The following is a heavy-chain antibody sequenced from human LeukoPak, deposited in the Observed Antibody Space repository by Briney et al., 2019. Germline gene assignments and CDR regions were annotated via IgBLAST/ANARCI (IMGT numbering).Heavy chain of an antibody. CDR1: GFTFSSYG. CDR2: ISYDGSNK. Sequence: PGRSLRLSCAASGFTFSSYGMHWVGQAAGKGLEGVAVISYDGSNKYYADSVKGRFTISSDNSKNTLDVQRSSLRAEETAVYYCAKTACYYDSRQGCYYYMDVWGKGTTVTVSS. J-gene: IGHJ6*03. CDR3: AKTACYYDSRQGCYYYMDV. V-gene: IGHV3-30*18. D-gene: IGHD3-22*01.